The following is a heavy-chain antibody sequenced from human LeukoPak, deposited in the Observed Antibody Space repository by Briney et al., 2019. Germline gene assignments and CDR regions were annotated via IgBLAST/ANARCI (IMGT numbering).Heavy chain of an antibody. D-gene: IGHD3-22*01. V-gene: IGHV5-51*01. Sequence: GESLKISCKSSGYSLTSYWIAWVRQMPGKGLEWMGIIYPSDSDTRYSPSFQGQVTFSADKSITTAYLQWSSLKASDTAMYYCARLAHYGSGGYHLDYWGQGTLVTVPS. CDR3: ARLAHYGSGGYHLDY. CDR1: GYSLTSYW. CDR2: IYPSDSDT. J-gene: IGHJ4*02.